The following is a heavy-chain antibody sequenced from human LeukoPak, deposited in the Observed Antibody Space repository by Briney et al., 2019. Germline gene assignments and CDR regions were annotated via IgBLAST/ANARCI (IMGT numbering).Heavy chain of an antibody. Sequence: GGSLRLSCAASGFTLSSYAMSWVRQGPGMVRVWGSAISGSGGSTYYADSVKGRFTISRDNSKNTLYLQMNSLRAEDTAVYYCAKKIEMATISHFDYWGQGTLVTVSS. CDR3: AKKIEMATISHFDY. D-gene: IGHD5-24*01. V-gene: IGHV3-23*01. J-gene: IGHJ4*02. CDR1: GFTLSSYA. CDR2: ISGSGGST.